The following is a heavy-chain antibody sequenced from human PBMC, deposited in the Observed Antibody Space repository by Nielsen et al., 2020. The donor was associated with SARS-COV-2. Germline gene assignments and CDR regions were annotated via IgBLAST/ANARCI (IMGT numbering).Heavy chain of an antibody. CDR2: INHSGST. Sequence: SETLSLTCAVYGGSFGGYYWSWIRQPPGKGLEWIGEINHSGSTNYNPSLKSRVTISVDTSKNQFSLKLSSVTAADTAVYYCARGRGLRGYFDYWGQGTLVTVSS. V-gene: IGHV4-34*01. D-gene: IGHD3-10*01. J-gene: IGHJ4*02. CDR1: GGSFGGYY. CDR3: ARGRGLRGYFDY.